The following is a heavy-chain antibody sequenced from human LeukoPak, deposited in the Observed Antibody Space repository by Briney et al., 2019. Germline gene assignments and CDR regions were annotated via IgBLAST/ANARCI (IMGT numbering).Heavy chain of an antibody. Sequence: GGSLRLSCAASGFTFSSYGMHWVRQAPGKGLEWVAVIWYDGSNKYYADSVKGRFTISRDNSKNTLYLQMNSLRAEDTAVYYCASGGWLYSSSSTTGTSIDYWGQGTLVTVSS. CDR1: GFTFSSYG. D-gene: IGHD6-13*01. CDR3: ASGGWLYSSSSTTGTSIDY. CDR2: IWYDGSNK. J-gene: IGHJ4*02. V-gene: IGHV3-33*08.